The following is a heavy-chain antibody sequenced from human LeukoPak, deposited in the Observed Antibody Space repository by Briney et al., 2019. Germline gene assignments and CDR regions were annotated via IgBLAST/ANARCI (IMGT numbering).Heavy chain of an antibody. Sequence: ASVKVSCKASGYTFTSYGISWVRQAPGQGLEWMGWISAYNGNTNYAQKLQGRVTMTTDTSTSTAYMELRSLRSDDTAVYYCARADCSSTGCFLFDYWGQGTLVTVSS. CDR1: GYTFTSYG. CDR2: ISAYNGNT. V-gene: IGHV1-18*04. CDR3: ARADCSSTGCFLFDY. J-gene: IGHJ4*02. D-gene: IGHD2-2*01.